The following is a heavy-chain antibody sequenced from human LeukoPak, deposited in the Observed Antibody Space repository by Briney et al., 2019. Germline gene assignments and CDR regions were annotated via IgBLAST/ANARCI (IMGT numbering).Heavy chain of an antibody. CDR1: GFTFGSYA. CDR3: AGSPYDSSGNRYYYYALDV. D-gene: IGHD3-22*01. V-gene: IGHV3-30*04. CDR2: ISHDGSHT. J-gene: IGHJ6*02. Sequence: PGGSLRLSCAASGFTFGSYALHWVRQAPGKGLEGVAVISHDGSHTYFADSVRGRFTISRDRSKNTVDLQMSSLRPEDSAVYYCAGSPYDSSGNRYYYYALDVWGQGTTVSVSS.